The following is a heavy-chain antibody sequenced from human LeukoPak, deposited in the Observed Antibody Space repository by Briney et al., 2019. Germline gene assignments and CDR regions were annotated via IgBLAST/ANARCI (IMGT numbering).Heavy chain of an antibody. V-gene: IGHV1-8*01. CDR2: MNPNSGNT. CDR1: GHTFTSYG. Sequence: ASVKVSCKASGHTFTSYGINWVRQATGQGLEWMGWMNPNSGNTGYAQKFQGRVTMTRNTSISTAYMELSSLRSEDTAVYYCAREIAVAGRYYYGMDVWGQGTTVTVSS. D-gene: IGHD6-19*01. CDR3: AREIAVAGRYYYGMDV. J-gene: IGHJ6*02.